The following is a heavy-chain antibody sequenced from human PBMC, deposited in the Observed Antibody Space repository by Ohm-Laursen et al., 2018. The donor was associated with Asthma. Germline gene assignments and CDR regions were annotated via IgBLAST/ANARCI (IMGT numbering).Heavy chain of an antibody. V-gene: IGHV3-21*01. J-gene: IGHJ1*01. CDR3: ARVVVGATTGYFQH. Sequence: SLRLSCAASGFTFSSYSMNWVRQAPGKGLEWVSSISSSSSYIYYADSVKGQFTISRDNAKNSLYLQMNSLRAEDTAVYYCARVVVGATTGYFQHWGQGTLVTVSS. CDR1: GFTFSSYS. CDR2: ISSSSSYI. D-gene: IGHD1-26*01.